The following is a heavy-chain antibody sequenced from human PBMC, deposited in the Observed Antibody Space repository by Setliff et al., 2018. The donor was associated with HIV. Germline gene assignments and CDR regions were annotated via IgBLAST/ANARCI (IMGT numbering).Heavy chain of an antibody. CDR1: GYTFSDYD. V-gene: IGHV1-18*01. D-gene: IGHD3-9*01. CDR2: ISGYSGHT. Sequence: GASVKVSCKTSGYTFSDYDVAWVRQAPGQGLEWMGWISGYSGHTSYAQNFQGRVTMTTDTSTNTAYLELRGLRSDDTALYYCVTGVLPNYFDIVGGDHWGQGTLVTVSS. J-gene: IGHJ5*02. CDR3: VTGVLPNYFDIVGGDH.